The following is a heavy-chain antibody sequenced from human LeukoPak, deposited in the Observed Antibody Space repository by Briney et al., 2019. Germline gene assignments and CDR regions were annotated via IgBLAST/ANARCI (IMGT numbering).Heavy chain of an antibody. D-gene: IGHD6-13*01. Sequence: PSETLSLTCTVSGGSISSYYWSWIRQPAGKGLEWIGRIYTSGSTNYNPSLKSRVTMSVDTSKNQFSLKLSSVTAADTAVYYCARVGYSSSWLNWFDPWGQGTVVTVSS. CDR2: IYTSGST. CDR3: ARVGYSSSWLNWFDP. J-gene: IGHJ5*02. V-gene: IGHV4-4*07. CDR1: GGSISSYY.